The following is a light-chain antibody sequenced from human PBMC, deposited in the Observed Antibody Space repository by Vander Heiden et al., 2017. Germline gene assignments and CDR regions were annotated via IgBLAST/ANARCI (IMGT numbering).Light chain of an antibody. CDR3: QQYNNYSWT. J-gene: IGKJ1*01. CDR2: QAS. CDR1: QSISSW. Sequence: DIQLTQSPSTLSASVGDRVTIACRASQSISSWLAWYQQKPGKAPKLLISQASSLESGVPSRFSGSGSGTEFTLTISSLQPDDLATYYCQQYNNYSWTFGQGTKVEIK. V-gene: IGKV1-5*03.